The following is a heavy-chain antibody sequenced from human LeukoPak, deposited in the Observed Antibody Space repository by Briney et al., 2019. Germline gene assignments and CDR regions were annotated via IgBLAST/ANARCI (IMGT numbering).Heavy chain of an antibody. CDR2: IYTSGST. J-gene: IGHJ4*02. CDR1: GGSISSGSYY. V-gene: IGHV4-61*02. CDR3: ARENYYDSSGYLNFDY. D-gene: IGHD3-22*01. Sequence: PSETLSLTCTVSGGSISSGSYYWSWIRQPAGKGLEWIGRIYTSGSTNYNPSLKSRVTISVDTSKSQFSLKLSSVTAADTAVYYYARENYYDSSGYLNFDYWGQGTLVTVSS.